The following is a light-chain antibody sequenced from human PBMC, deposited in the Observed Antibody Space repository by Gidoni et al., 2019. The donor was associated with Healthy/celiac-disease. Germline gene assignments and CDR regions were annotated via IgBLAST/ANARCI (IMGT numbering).Light chain of an antibody. CDR2: EVN. Sequence: QAALTQHASVSGSPGQSITISCTGTSSDVGGYNYVSWYQQHPGEAPKLMIYEVNNRPSGVPDRFSGSKSGNTASLTISGLQAEDEADYYCSSYTISRRLVVFGGWTELTVL. CDR1: SSDVGGYNY. CDR3: SSYTISRRLVV. V-gene: IGLV2-14*01. J-gene: IGLJ2*01.